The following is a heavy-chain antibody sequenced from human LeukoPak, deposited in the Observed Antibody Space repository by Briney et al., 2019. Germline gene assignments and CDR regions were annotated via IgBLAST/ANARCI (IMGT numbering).Heavy chain of an antibody. CDR3: MSYAGRSDDY. V-gene: IGHV3-21*01. CDR2: ISSSSSYR. J-gene: IGHJ4*02. CDR1: GFTFSRYS. D-gene: IGHD3-16*01. Sequence: GGPLRLSCAASGFTFSRYSMNWVRQAPGKGLEWVSSISSSSSYRYYADSVKGRFTISRDNAKNSLHLQMDSLRAEDTAVYYCMSYAGRSDDYWGQGTLVIVSS.